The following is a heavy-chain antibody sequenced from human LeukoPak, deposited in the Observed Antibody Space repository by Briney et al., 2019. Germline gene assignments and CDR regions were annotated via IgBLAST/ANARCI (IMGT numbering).Heavy chain of an antibody. J-gene: IGHJ4*02. CDR2: IRSKADGGTT. Sequence: GGSLRLSCTASGFTFSSFWMSWVRQAPGKGLEWVGRIRSKADGGTTEYGAPVKGRFTISRDDSKDTLYLQMNSLKTEDTALYYCTTLRARSDYCGQGTLVTVSS. V-gene: IGHV3-15*01. CDR1: GFTFSSFW. D-gene: IGHD3-3*01. CDR3: TTLRARSDY.